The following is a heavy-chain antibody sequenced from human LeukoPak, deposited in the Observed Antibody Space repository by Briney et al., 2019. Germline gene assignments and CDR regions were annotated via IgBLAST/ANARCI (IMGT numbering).Heavy chain of an antibody. D-gene: IGHD3-16*02. V-gene: IGHV1-69*13. CDR2: IIPMFGTA. CDR1: GGAFSSYN. J-gene: IGHJ4*02. Sequence: ASVKISCKASGGAFSSYNIIWVRQAPGQGLERMGRIIPMFGTANFAQKFQGRVTITADESTSTAYMELSSLRSEDTAVYYCARGTGGYDSVWGNYRPFDYWGREPWSPSPQ. CDR3: ARGTGGYDSVWGNYRPFDY.